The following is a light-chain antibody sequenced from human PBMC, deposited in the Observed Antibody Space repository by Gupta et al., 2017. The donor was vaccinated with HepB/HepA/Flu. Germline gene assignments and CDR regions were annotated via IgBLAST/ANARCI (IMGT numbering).Light chain of an antibody. J-gene: IGLJ3*02. CDR2: RNN. CDR1: SNNVGNEG. Sequence: QTGLTQPPSVSTDLGQTATLTCTGNSNNVGNEGATWLQQHQVHPPTLLSYRNNNRPSGLAERFSVSMSGNTASMTITGLQPEDAADYYCSAWDSSLNFQVIGVGTKLTVL. CDR3: SAWDSSLNFQV. V-gene: IGLV10-54*04.